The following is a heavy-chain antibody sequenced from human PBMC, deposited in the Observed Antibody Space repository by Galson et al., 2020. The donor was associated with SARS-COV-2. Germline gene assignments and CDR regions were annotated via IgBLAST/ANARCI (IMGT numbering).Heavy chain of an antibody. CDR3: ARETIAAAGTAFDY. J-gene: IGHJ4*02. D-gene: IGHD6-13*01. CDR1: GFTFSSYW. CDR2: INSDGSST. Sequence: GSLRLSCAASGFTFSSYWMHWVRQAPGKGLVWVSRINSDGSSTSYADSVKGRFTISRDNAKNTLYLQMNSLRAEDTAVYYCARETIAAAGTAFDYWGQGTLVTVSS. V-gene: IGHV3-74*01.